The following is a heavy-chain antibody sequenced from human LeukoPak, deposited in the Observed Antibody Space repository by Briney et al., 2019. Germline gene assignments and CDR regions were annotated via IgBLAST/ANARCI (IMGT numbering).Heavy chain of an antibody. J-gene: IGHJ4*02. D-gene: IGHD2-2*02. V-gene: IGHV3-33*01. CDR2: IWYDGSNK. CDR1: GFTFSSYG. CDR3: ARERVIPALVVPADILDY. Sequence: GGSLRLSCAASGFTFSSYGMHWVRQAPGKWLEWVAVIWYDGSNKYYADSVKGRFTISRDNSKNTLYLQMNSLRAEDTAVYYCARERVIPALVVPADILDYWGQGTLVTVSS.